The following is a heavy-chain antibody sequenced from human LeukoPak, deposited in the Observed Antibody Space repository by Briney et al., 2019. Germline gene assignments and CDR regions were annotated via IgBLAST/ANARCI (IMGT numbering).Heavy chain of an antibody. J-gene: IGHJ4*02. D-gene: IGHD4-23*01. Sequence: GSLRLSCAASGFTVSNNFMSWVRQAPGKGLELVSLIYSGGTTKYADSVRGRFTISRDNSKNTLYLQMNSLRAEDTAVYYCARDQPVVTPLGYWGQGTLVTVSS. CDR3: ARDQPVVTPLGY. V-gene: IGHV3-53*01. CDR1: GFTVSNNF. CDR2: IYSGGTT.